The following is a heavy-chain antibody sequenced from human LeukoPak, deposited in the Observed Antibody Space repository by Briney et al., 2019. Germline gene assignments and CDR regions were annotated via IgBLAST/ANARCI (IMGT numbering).Heavy chain of an antibody. J-gene: IGHJ6*02. CDR1: GFTLSSNY. Sequence: GGSLRLSCSASGFTLSSNYMSWVRQAPGKGLEWVAVIYIGGSTYYADSVKGRFTISRDNSKNTLYLQMNSLRAEDKAVYYCASDSGRYYYYYGMDVWGQGTTVTVSS. CDR2: IYIGGST. CDR3: ASDSGRYYYYYGMDV. V-gene: IGHV3-53*01. D-gene: IGHD1-26*01.